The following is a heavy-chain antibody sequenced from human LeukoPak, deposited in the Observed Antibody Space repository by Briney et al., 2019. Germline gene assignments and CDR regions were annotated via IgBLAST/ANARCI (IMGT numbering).Heavy chain of an antibody. J-gene: IGHJ4*02. D-gene: IGHD3-22*01. CDR2: ISSRSTYI. V-gene: IGHV3-21*01. CDR3: ARDQNDSSGHSGGLDY. CDR1: GFTFSSYT. Sequence: GGSLRLSCAASGFTFSSYTMNWVRQAPGKGLKWVSSISSRSTYIYYADSVKGRFTISRDNAKNSLYLQMNSLRAEDTAVYYCARDQNDSSGHSGGLDYWGQGTLVTVSS.